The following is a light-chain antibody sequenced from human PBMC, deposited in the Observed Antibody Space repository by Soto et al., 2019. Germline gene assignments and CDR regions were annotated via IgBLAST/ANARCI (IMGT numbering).Light chain of an antibody. CDR3: QQCSNWPPIT. Sequence: EIVLTQSPGTLSLSPGERDTLSCRASQSVSYFLSWYQQKPGQAPRLLIYHASNRAAGIPARFSGSGSGTDFNLTISSLGPEDFAVYYCQQCSNWPPITFGQGTRLE. V-gene: IGKV3-11*01. J-gene: IGKJ5*01. CDR1: QSVSYF. CDR2: HAS.